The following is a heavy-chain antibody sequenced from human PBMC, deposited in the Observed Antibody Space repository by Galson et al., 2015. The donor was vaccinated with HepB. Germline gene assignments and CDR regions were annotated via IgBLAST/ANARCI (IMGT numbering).Heavy chain of an antibody. D-gene: IGHD3-3*01. J-gene: IGHJ5*02. CDR3: AEGQEGYYDFWSGPPLNWFDP. V-gene: IGHV3-30*18. CDR1: GFTFSTNV. CDR2: ISYDGNTQ. Sequence: SLRLSCAASGFTFSTNVMHWVRQAPGKGLEWVAVISYDGNTQYYADSVKGRFTLSRDNSKNTLSLQMNSLRAEDTAVYYCAEGQEGYYDFWSGPPLNWFDPWGQGTLVTVSS.